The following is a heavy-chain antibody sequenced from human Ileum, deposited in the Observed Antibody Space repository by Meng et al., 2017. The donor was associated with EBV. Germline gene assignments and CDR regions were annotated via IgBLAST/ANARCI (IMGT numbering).Heavy chain of an antibody. Sequence: QITLKESGPTVVEPPQTLTLTCTFSGFSLSTSGVSVGWIRQPPGKALEWLAVIYWNDDKGYSPSLKSRLTITKDTSKNQVVLTMTNMDPVDTATYYCAHTKHSSGYYYHDYWGQGTLVTVSS. CDR3: AHTKHSSGYYYHDY. J-gene: IGHJ4*02. CDR2: IYWNDDK. D-gene: IGHD3-22*01. CDR1: GFSLSTSGVS. V-gene: IGHV2-5*01.